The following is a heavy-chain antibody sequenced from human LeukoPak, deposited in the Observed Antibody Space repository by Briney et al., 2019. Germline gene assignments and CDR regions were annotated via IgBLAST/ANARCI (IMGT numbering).Heavy chain of an antibody. D-gene: IGHD3-3*01. CDR1: GGSISSYY. J-gene: IGHJ5*02. CDR3: ARSSSITIFGVINWFDP. CDR2: ISTTGGA. V-gene: IGHV4-4*07. Sequence: SETLSLTCTVSGGSISSYYWSWIRQSAGKGLEWIGRISTTGGASYNPSLKSRLTMSVDTSKNQFSLTLSYVTAADTAVYYCARSSSITIFGVINWFDPWGQGTLDTVSS.